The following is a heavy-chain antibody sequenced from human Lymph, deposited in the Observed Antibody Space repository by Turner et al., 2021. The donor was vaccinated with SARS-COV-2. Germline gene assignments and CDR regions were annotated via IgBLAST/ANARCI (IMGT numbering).Heavy chain of an antibody. CDR2: ISPILGIA. CDR3: ARRHSGNYDAFDI. J-gene: IGHJ3*02. V-gene: IGHV1-69*10. CDR1: GGTFSTYV. Sequence: QVQLVQSGAEVKKPGSSVKVSFKASGGTFSTYVISWVRQAPGQGLEWMGGISPILGIANYAQKFQGRVKITADKSTSTAYMELSSLRSEDTAVYHCARRHSGNYDAFDIWGQGTMVTVSS. D-gene: IGHD1-26*01.